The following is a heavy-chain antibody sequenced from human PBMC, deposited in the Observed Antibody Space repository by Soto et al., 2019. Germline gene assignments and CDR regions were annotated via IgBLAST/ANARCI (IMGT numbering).Heavy chain of an antibody. V-gene: IGHV1-69*02. CDR2: INPILSMS. D-gene: IGHD3-10*01. Sequence: QGQLGQSWAEVKKPGSSVRASCKASGDTFTFYSINWVRQAPGLGLEWMGRINPILSMSNYAQRFQGRVTMTADKSTSTAYMELSSLRSEDTAMYYCASSYGSGYRAFDYWGQGALVTVSS. CDR1: GDTFTFYS. J-gene: IGHJ4*02. CDR3: ASSYGSGYRAFDY.